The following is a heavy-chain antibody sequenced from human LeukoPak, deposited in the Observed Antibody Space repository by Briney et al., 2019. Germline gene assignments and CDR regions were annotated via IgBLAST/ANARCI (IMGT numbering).Heavy chain of an antibody. CDR1: EFSVGSNY. D-gene: IGHD2-8*01. Sequence: PGGSLRLSCAASEFSVGSNYMTWVRQAPGKGLEWVSRIYSGGSTYYADSVKGRFTISRDNSKNTLYLQMNSLRAEDTAVYYCAKEGMLFDIWGQGTMVTVSS. CDR2: IYSGGST. CDR3: AKEGMLFDI. V-gene: IGHV3-66*01. J-gene: IGHJ3*02.